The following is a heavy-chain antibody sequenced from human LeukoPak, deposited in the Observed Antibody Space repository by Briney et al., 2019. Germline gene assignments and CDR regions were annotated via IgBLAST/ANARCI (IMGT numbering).Heavy chain of an antibody. D-gene: IGHD6-19*01. CDR3: ARSYFWGIAVAGYYFDY. V-gene: IGHV4-59*01. J-gene: IGHJ4*02. CDR2: INYRGVT. Sequence: NASETLSLTCTVSGGSISTYYWTWFRQPPGKGLEWIGDINYRGVTNYNPSLKSRVTMSVDTSKKQFSLKLSSVTAADTAVYYCARSYFWGIAVAGYYFDYWGQGTLVTVSS. CDR1: GGSISTYY.